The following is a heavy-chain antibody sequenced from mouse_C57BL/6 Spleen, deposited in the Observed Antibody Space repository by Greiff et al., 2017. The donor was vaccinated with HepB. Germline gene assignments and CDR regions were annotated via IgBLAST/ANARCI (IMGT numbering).Heavy chain of an antibody. V-gene: IGHV1-7*01. CDR3: SSYDYDGFAY. Sequence: VQLQQSGAELAKPGASVKLSCKASGYTFTSYWMHWVKQRPGQGLEWIGYINPSSGYTKYNQKFKDKATLTADTSSSTAYMQLSILTYEDSAVYYCSSYDYDGFAYWGQGTLVTVSA. CDR2: INPSSGYT. J-gene: IGHJ3*01. D-gene: IGHD2-4*01. CDR1: GYTFTSYW.